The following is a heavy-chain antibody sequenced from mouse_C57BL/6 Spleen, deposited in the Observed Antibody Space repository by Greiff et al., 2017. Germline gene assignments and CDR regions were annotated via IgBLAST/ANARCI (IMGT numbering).Heavy chain of an antibody. D-gene: IGHD1-1*01. CDR2: IDPENGDT. CDR3: TTGTTVVAPCD. J-gene: IGHJ2*01. Sequence: EVQLQQSGAELVRPGASVKLSCTASGFNIKDDYMHWVKQRPEQGLEWIGWIDPENGDTEYASKFQGKATITADTSSNTAYLQLSSLTSEDTAVYYCTTGTTVVAPCDWGQGTTRTVSS. V-gene: IGHV14-4*01. CDR1: GFNIKDDY.